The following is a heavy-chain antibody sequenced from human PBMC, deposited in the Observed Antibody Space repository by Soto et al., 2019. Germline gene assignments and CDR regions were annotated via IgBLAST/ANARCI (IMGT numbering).Heavy chain of an antibody. CDR3: ARDGDYYDSSGPYYFDY. V-gene: IGHV3-15*01. CDR2: IKSKTDGGTT. Sequence: GGSLRLSCAASGFTFSNAWMSWVRQAPGKGLEWVGRIKSKTDGGTTDYAAPVKGRFTISRDDSENTLYLQLNSLKTEDTAVYFCARDGDYYDSSGPYYFDYWGQGTLVTVSS. D-gene: IGHD3-22*01. CDR1: GFTFSNAW. J-gene: IGHJ4*02.